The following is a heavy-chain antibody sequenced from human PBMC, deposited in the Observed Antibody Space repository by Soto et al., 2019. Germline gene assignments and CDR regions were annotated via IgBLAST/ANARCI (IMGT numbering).Heavy chain of an antibody. CDR2: IYTSGST. CDR1: VGSISSYY. CDR3: ASEVYDSPGYSYYGMDV. V-gene: IGHV4-4*07. Sequence: SETLSLTCTVSVGSISSYYWSLIRQPAGKGLEWIGRIYTSGSTNYNPSLKSRVTMSVDTSKNQFSLKMSSVTAADTAVYYCASEVYDSPGYSYYGMDVWGQGTKVTVSS. J-gene: IGHJ6*02. D-gene: IGHD5-12*01.